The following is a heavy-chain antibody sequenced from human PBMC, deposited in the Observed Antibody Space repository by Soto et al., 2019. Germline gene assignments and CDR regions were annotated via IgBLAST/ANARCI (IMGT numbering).Heavy chain of an antibody. CDR3: AKWGYDSSGYFPYSYGMDV. Sequence: LRLSCAASGFTFSSYAMSWVRQAPGKGLEWVSAISGSGGSTYYADSVKGRFTISRDNSKNTLYLQMNSLRAEDTAVYYCAKWGYDSSGYFPYSYGMDVWGQGTTVTVSS. D-gene: IGHD3-22*01. CDR1: GFTFSSYA. V-gene: IGHV3-23*01. CDR2: ISGSGGST. J-gene: IGHJ6*02.